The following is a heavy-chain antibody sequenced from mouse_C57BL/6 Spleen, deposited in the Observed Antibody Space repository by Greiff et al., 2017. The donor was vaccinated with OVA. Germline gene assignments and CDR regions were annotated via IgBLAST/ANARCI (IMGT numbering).Heavy chain of an antibody. CDR3: ARSTNWDSAMDY. J-gene: IGHJ4*01. Sequence: QVQLQQPGTELVKPGASVKLSCKASGYTFTSYWMHWVKQRPGQGLEWIGNINPSNGGTNYNEKFKSKATLTEDKSSSTAYMQLSSLTSEDSAVYYCARSTNWDSAMDYWGQGTSVTVSS. CDR1: GYTFTSYW. V-gene: IGHV1-53*01. D-gene: IGHD4-1*01. CDR2: INPSNGGT.